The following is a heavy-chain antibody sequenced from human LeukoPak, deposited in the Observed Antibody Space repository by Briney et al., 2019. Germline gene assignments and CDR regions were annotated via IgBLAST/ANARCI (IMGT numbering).Heavy chain of an antibody. CDR2: INPSGGST. CDR1: GYTFTSYY. J-gene: IGHJ4*02. D-gene: IGHD6-19*01. CDR3: ATSSGWKSNIDY. V-gene: IGHV1-46*01. Sequence: ASVKVSCKASGYTFTSYYMHWVRQAPGQGLEWMGIINPSGGSTSYAQKFQGRVTMTRDTSISTAYMELSRLRSDDTAVFYCATSSGWKSNIDYWGQGTLVTVSS.